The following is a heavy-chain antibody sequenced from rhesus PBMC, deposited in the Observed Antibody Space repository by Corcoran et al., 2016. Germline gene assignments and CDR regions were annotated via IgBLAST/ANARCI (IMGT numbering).Heavy chain of an antibody. CDR1: W. CDR2: IYGSGGST. Sequence: WWSWIRQSPWKGLEWIGGIYGSGGSTEYNPSLKSRVTISIDTSKNQFSLKLSSVTAADTAVYYCARARAGIAGTTLDYWGQGVLVTVSS. J-gene: IGHJ4*01. CDR3: ARARAGIAGTTLDY. D-gene: IGHD1-14*01. V-gene: IGHV4-93*02.